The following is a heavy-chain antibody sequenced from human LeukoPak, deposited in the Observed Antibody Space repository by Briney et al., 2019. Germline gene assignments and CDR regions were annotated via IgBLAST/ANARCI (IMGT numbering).Heavy chain of an antibody. CDR1: GGTFSSYT. Sequence: GASVKVSCKASGGTFSSYTISWVRQAPGQGLEWMGRIIPILGIANYAQKFQGRVTITADKSTSTAYMELSSLRSEDTAVYYCAREGGDGYNTDGYWGQGTLVTVSS. V-gene: IGHV1-69*04. D-gene: IGHD5-24*01. J-gene: IGHJ4*02. CDR2: IIPILGIA. CDR3: AREGGDGYNTDGY.